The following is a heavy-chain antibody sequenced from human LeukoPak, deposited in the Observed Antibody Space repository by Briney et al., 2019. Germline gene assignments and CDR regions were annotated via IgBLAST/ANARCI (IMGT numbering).Heavy chain of an antibody. J-gene: IGHJ6*03. CDR1: GYTFTSYY. CDR2: INPSGGST. V-gene: IGHV1-46*01. Sequence: GASVKVSCKASGYTFTSYYMHWVRQAPGQGLEWMGIINPSGGSTSYAQKLQGRVTMTRDMSTSTVYMELSSLRSEDTAVYYCARDGSSWYGSGYYYYMDVWGKGTTVTVSS. D-gene: IGHD6-13*01. CDR3: ARDGSSWYGSGYYYYMDV.